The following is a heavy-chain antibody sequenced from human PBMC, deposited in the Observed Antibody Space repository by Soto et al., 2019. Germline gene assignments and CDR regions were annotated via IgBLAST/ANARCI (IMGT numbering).Heavy chain of an antibody. Sequence: QITLKESGPTLVKPTQTLTLTCTFSGFSLSTSGVGVGWIRQPPEKALEWLALIYWADDKRYNPSLNSRLTITKDTSKNQVVLTMTYMDPVDTATYYCAHRRPYSSSWNWGNFDYWGPGTQVTVSS. CDR3: AHRRPYSSSWNWGNFDY. J-gene: IGHJ4*02. CDR2: IYWADDK. D-gene: IGHD6-13*01. V-gene: IGHV2-5*02. CDR1: GFSLSTSGVG.